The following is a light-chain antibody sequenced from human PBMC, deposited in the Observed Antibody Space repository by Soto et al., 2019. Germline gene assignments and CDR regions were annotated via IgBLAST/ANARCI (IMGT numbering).Light chain of an antibody. CDR2: DVS. J-gene: IGKJ5*01. V-gene: IGKV3-15*01. CDR1: QGVTTN. Sequence: EIVMTQSTDTLSVSPGERATLTCRAGQGVTTNFAWYQQKSGQSPRLLIYDVSIRATGVPARFSATGSETDFTLTISGLQSGDSAVYFCQQYNNWPFSFGQGTRLEI. CDR3: QQYNNWPFS.